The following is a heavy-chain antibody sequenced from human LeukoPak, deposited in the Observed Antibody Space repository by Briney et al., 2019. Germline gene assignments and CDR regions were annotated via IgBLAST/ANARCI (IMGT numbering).Heavy chain of an antibody. CDR1: GFTFTKYG. J-gene: IGHJ5*02. V-gene: IGHV3-33*07. D-gene: IGHD6-13*01. Sequence: GGSLRLSCAASGFTFTKYGFDWVRQAPGKGLEWVAGIWYDGSKKYYADSVNGRYTVSKDNSKHPVYLQMNGLTAEDTSLYDCGVNRSRYHLFDPWGQGILVTVSS. CDR2: IWYDGSKK. CDR3: GVNRSRYHLFDP.